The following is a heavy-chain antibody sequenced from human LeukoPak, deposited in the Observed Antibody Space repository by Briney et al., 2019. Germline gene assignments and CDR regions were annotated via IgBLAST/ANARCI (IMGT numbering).Heavy chain of an antibody. J-gene: IGHJ6*02. CDR2: ISWNSGSI. CDR3: AKGSIPAASYYYYGMDV. D-gene: IGHD2-2*01. Sequence: GGSLRLSCAASGFTFDDYAMHWVRQAPGKGLEWVSGISWNSGSIGYADSVKGRFTVSRDNAKNSLYLQMNSLRAEDTALYYCAKGSIPAASYYYYGMDVWGQGTTVTVSS. CDR1: GFTFDDYA. V-gene: IGHV3-9*01.